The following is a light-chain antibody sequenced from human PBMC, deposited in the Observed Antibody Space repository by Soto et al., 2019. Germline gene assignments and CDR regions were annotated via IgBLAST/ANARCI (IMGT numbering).Light chain of an antibody. CDR1: SSNIGTST. CDR2: SDY. Sequence: QSVLTQPPSASGTPGQRVTISCSGGSSNIGTSTVNWYQQLPGTAPKLLIYSDYQRPSGVPDRFSGSKSGTSASLAISGLQSEDEGDYYCAAWDDSLSGVLFGGGTKLT. V-gene: IGLV1-44*01. CDR3: AAWDDSLSGVL. J-gene: IGLJ2*01.